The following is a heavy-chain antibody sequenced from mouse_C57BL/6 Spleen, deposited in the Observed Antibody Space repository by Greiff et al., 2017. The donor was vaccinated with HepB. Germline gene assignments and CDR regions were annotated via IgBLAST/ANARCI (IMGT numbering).Heavy chain of an antibody. CDR2: INPSSGYP. Sequence: QVQLKQSGAELARPGASGKMSGKASGYTFTSYTMHGVKQRPGQGLEWIGYINPSSGYPKYNQKFKDKAPLTADKSSSTAYMQLISLTSEDSAVYYCARELLRGDWYFDVWGTGTTVTVAS. J-gene: IGHJ1*03. V-gene: IGHV1-4*01. CDR3: ARELLRGDWYFDV. D-gene: IGHD1-1*01. CDR1: GYTFTSYT.